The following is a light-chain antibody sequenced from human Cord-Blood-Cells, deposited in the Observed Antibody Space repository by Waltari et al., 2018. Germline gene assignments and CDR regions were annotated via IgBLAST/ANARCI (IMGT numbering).Light chain of an antibody. V-gene: IGLV2-14*01. CDR3: SSYTSSSTLDV. Sequence: QSALTQPASVSGSPGQSITISCTGTSSDVGGYNYVSWYQQHPGKAPKLMSYDVSNRPSGVSNLLSGSKSGNTASLTISGLQAEDEADYYCSSYTSSSTLDVFGTGTKVTVL. CDR1: SSDVGGYNY. CDR2: DVS. J-gene: IGLJ1*01.